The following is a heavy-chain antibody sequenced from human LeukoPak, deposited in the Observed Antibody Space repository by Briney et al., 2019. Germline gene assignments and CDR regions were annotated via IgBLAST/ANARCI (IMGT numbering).Heavy chain of an antibody. CDR1: GYTFTGYY. V-gene: IGHV1-2*02. D-gene: IGHD3-22*01. CDR2: INPNSGGT. Sequence: ASVNVSCTASGYTFTGYYMHWVRQAPGQGLEWMGWINPNSGGTNYAQKFQGRVTMTRDTSISTAYMEVSRLRSDDTAVYYCARGSGYYDSSGPRGYYYYYYMDVWGKGTTVTVSS. CDR3: ARGSGYYDSSGPRGYYYYYYMDV. J-gene: IGHJ6*03.